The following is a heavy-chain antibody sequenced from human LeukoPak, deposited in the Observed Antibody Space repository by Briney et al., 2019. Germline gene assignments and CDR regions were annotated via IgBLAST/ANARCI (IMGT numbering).Heavy chain of an antibody. CDR3: AVLTYQVLDYYFDY. Sequence: AGGSLRLSCAASGFTFSSYSMNWVRQAPGKGLEWVSSISSSSSYIYYADSVKGRFTISRDNAKNSLYLQMNSLRAEDTAVYYCAVLTYQVLDYYFDYWGQGTLVTVSS. CDR1: GFTFSSYS. CDR2: ISSSSSYI. V-gene: IGHV3-21*01. J-gene: IGHJ4*02. D-gene: IGHD2-2*01.